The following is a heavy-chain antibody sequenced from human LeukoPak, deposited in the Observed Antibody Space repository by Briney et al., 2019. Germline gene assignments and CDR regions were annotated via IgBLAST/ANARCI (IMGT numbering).Heavy chain of an antibody. D-gene: IGHD3-10*01. CDR3: AKGDFYGSGRDYYYYMDV. Sequence: GGSLRLSCAASGFTFSTYGMSWVRQAPGKGLEWVSAISGSGGRTYYADSVKGRFTISRDNSKNTLYLQMNSLRAEDTAVYNCAKGDFYGSGRDYYYYMDVWGKGTTVTISS. J-gene: IGHJ6*03. V-gene: IGHV3-23*01. CDR1: GFTFSTYG. CDR2: ISGSGGRT.